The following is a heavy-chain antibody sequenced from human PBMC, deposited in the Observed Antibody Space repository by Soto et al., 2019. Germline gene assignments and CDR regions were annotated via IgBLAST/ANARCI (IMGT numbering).Heavy chain of an antibody. CDR3: ARALGYSGYAGMDV. CDR1: GYTFTIYG. CDR2: ISPDNGNT. Sequence: QVQLVQSGGGVKKPGASGKVSCKASGYTFTIYGINWVRQAPGQGLEWMGWISPDNGNTNYAQKLQGRVTMTTDTSTSTAYMELRSLRSDDTAVYYCARALGYSGYAGMDVWGQGTTVTVSS. V-gene: IGHV1-18*01. J-gene: IGHJ6*02. D-gene: IGHD5-12*01.